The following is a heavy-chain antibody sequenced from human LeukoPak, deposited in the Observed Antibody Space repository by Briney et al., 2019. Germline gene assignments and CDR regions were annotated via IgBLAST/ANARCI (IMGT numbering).Heavy chain of an antibody. CDR3: ARGVRYADFDY. J-gene: IGHJ4*02. Sequence: SETLSLTCAVYGGSFSGYYWSWIRQPPGKGLEWIGEINHSGSTNYNPSLKSRVTISVDTSKNQFSLKLSSVTAADTAVYYCARGVRYADFDYWGQGTLVTVSS. D-gene: IGHD2-8*01. CDR1: GGSFSGYY. CDR2: INHSGST. V-gene: IGHV4-34*01.